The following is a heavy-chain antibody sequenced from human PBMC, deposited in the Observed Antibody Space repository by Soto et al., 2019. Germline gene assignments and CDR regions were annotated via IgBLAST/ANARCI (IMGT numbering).Heavy chain of an antibody. CDR3: AKDALVGGGMSAVDY. J-gene: IGHJ4*02. V-gene: IGHV3-23*01. D-gene: IGHD2-15*01. Sequence: GGSLRLSCAASGFTFDNYVMTLVRQSPGKGLEWVSAISRSGDTSYYADSAKGRFTISRDNSKSRLYLEMSSLRAEDTALYYCAKDALVGGGMSAVDYWGQGILVTVSS. CDR2: ISRSGDTS. CDR1: GFTFDNYV.